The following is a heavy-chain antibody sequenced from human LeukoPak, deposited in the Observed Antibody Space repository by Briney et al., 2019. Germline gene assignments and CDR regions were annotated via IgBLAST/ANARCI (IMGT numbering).Heavy chain of an antibody. J-gene: IGHJ3*01. CDR3: ATGRDYGDERGAFDV. D-gene: IGHD4-17*01. Sequence: GASVKVSCKASGYTFTGYYMHWVRQAPGQGLEWMGWINPKSGGTNYAQKFQGRVTMTRDTSISTAYMELSRLRSDDTAVYYCATGRDYGDERGAFDVWGKGQWSPSLQ. CDR2: INPKSGGT. CDR1: GYTFTGYY. V-gene: IGHV1-2*02.